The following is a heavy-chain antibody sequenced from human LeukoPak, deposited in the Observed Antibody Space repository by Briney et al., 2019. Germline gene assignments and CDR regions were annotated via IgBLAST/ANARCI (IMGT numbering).Heavy chain of an antibody. V-gene: IGHV1-69*04. Sequence: GASVKVSCKASGGTFSSYAISWVRQAPGQGLEWMGRIIPILGIANYAQKFQGRVTITADKSTSTAYMELSSLRSEDTAVYYCARDKDYDSSGYYYLLFGYWGQGTLVTVSS. CDR1: GGTFSSYA. CDR3: ARDKDYDSSGYYYLLFGY. D-gene: IGHD3-22*01. CDR2: IIPILGIA. J-gene: IGHJ4*02.